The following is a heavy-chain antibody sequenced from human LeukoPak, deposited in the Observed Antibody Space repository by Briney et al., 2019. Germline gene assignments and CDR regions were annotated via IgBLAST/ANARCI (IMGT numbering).Heavy chain of an antibody. V-gene: IGHV3-7*01. D-gene: IGHD6-13*01. CDR2: IDQGGSVR. J-gene: IGHJ4*02. CDR1: GFSFSTYW. Sequence: GGSLRLSCAASGFSFSTYWMSWVRQTPEKGLEFVANIDQGGSVRNYMDSLKGRCTISRDNAKKSLYLEINSLRADDTAVYHCARDPESSSFDLWGRGALVTVSS. CDR3: ARDPESSSFDL.